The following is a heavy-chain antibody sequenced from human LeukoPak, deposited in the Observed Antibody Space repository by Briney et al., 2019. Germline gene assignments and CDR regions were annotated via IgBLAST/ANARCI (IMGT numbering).Heavy chain of an antibody. J-gene: IGHJ4*02. D-gene: IGHD1-26*01. CDR3: AGWELRFGNDY. Sequence: PGGSLRLSCAASGFTFSSYAMHWVRQAPGKGLEWVTLISFDGSNKYYADSVKGRFTISRDNSKNTLYLQMNSLRAEDTAVYYCAGWELRFGNDYWGQGTLVTVSS. V-gene: IGHV3-30*04. CDR1: GFTFSSYA. CDR2: ISFDGSNK.